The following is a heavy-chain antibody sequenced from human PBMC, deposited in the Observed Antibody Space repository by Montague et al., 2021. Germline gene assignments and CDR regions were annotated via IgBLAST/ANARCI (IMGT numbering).Heavy chain of an antibody. CDR1: GASISRHY. CDR2: MFSAGNT. CDR3: ARGGRNDYDLFSGYPFDS. Sequence: SETLSLTCSVSGASISRHYWRWIRQPPGKGLEWIGYMFSAGNTNYNPSLGSRVTISADTSKNQFYLELKSVTAADTAVYYCARGGRNDYDLFSGYPFDSWGQGILVTVSS. D-gene: IGHD3-3*01. J-gene: IGHJ4*02. V-gene: IGHV4-59*11.